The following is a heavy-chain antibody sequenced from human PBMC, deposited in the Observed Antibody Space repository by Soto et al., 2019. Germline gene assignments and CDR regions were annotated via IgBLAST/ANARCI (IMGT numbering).Heavy chain of an antibody. Sequence: GGSLRLSCAASGFTFSSYEMNWVRRAPGKGLEWVSYISSSGSTIYYADSVKGRFTISRDNAKNSLYLQMNSLRAEDTAVYYCARDTPYYSSTFVAYFDYWGQGTLVTVSS. CDR2: ISSSGSTI. D-gene: IGHD4-4*01. V-gene: IGHV3-48*03. J-gene: IGHJ4*02. CDR1: GFTFSSYE. CDR3: ARDTPYYSSTFVAYFDY.